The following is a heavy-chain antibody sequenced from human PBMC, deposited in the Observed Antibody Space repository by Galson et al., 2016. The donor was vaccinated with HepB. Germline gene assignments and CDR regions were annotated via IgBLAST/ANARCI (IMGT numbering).Heavy chain of an antibody. CDR1: GYSFTSYG. Sequence: SVKVSCKASGYSFTSYGISWVRQAPGQGLEWMGWISTYNGNTNYAQKLQGRVTMTTDTSTSTAYMELRSLRSDDTAVYYCARERGNYHYFDYWGQGTLVTVSS. V-gene: IGHV1-18*01. J-gene: IGHJ4*02. D-gene: IGHD1-7*01. CDR2: ISTYNGNT. CDR3: ARERGNYHYFDY.